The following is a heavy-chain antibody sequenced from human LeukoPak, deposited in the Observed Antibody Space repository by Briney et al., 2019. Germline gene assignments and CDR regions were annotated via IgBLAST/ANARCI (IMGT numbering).Heavy chain of an antibody. CDR3: AKDNKLLWFGEPTGYFDS. D-gene: IGHD3-10*01. CDR2: INPLNGGT. CDR1: GYTFTNYY. V-gene: IGHV1-2*02. J-gene: IGHJ4*02. Sequence: ASVKVSCKASGYTFTNYYLHWVRQAPGQGLEWMGWINPLNGGTSYAQNFQDRVIMTRDTSINTAYMELSRLRSDYAAIYYCAKDNKLLWFGEPTGYFDSWGQGTLVAVSS.